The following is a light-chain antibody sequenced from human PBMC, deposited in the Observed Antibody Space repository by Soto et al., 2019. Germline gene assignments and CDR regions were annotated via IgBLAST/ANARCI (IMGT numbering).Light chain of an antibody. CDR1: QGISSA. CDR3: QQFNSYPLIT. J-gene: IGKJ5*01. V-gene: IGKV1-13*02. Sequence: AIQLTQSPSSLSASVGDRVTITCRASQGISSALAWYQQKPGKAPKLLIYDASSLESGVPSRFSGSGYGTDFTLTISSLQPEDFATYYCQQFNSYPLITFGQGTRLEIK. CDR2: DAS.